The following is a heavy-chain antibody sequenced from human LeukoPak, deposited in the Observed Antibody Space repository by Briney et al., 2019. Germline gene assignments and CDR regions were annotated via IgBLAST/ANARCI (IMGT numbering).Heavy chain of an antibody. J-gene: IGHJ4*02. D-gene: IGHD6-19*01. CDR1: GGSISSHY. V-gene: IGHV4-59*11. Sequence: PSETLSLTCTVSGGSISSHYWSWIRQPPGKGLEWIGYIYYSGSTNYNPSLKSRVTISVDTSKNQFSLKLSSVTAADTAVYYCARDSVAGTFDYWGQGTLVTVSS. CDR3: ARDSVAGTFDY. CDR2: IYYSGST.